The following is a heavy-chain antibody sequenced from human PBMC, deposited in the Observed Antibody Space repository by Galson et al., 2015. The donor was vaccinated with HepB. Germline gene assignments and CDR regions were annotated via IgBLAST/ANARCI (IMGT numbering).Heavy chain of an antibody. V-gene: IGHV4-39*01. CDR2: VSYSGGT. Sequence: SETLSLTCTVSGGSVSSGNYFWGWIRQPPGKGLEWIGSVSYSGGTYYNPSLKSRVAISVDKSKNQFPLRLSSATAADTALYYCARHLQGLQWIKIWWGLDFWGQGTLVTVSS. D-gene: IGHD5-18*01. CDR1: GGSVSSGNYF. CDR3: ARHLQGLQWIKIWWGLDF. J-gene: IGHJ4*02.